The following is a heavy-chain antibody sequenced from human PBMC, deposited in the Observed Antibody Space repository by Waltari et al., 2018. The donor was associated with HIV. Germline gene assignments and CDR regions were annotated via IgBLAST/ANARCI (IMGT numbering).Heavy chain of an antibody. CDR2: RSNDGRIK. D-gene: IGHD2-2*01. Sequence: QVQLVESGGGVVQPGRSLRLSCAASGVTFSSYGMHWVRQAPGKGREGVAVRSNDGRIKYYEDSVKGRFTISRDNSKNTLYLQMNSLRAEDTAVYYCAKGGGCSSTSCYCDYWGQGTLVTVSS. CDR3: AKGGGCSSTSCYCDY. CDR1: GVTFSSYG. V-gene: IGHV3-30*18. J-gene: IGHJ4*02.